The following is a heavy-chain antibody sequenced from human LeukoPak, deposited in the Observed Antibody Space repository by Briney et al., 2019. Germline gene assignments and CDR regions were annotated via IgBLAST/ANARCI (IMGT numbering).Heavy chain of an antibody. CDR2: INPSGGST. CDR1: GYTFTSYY. V-gene: IGHV1-46*01. Sequence: GASVKVSCKASGYTFTSYYMHWVRQAPGQGLEWMGIINPSGGSTSYAQKFQGRVTMTRDTSTSTVYMELSSLRPEDTAVYYCARHAGLLRYYDSSGYLGYWGQGTLVTVSS. D-gene: IGHD3-22*01. J-gene: IGHJ4*02. CDR3: ARHAGLLRYYDSSGYLGY.